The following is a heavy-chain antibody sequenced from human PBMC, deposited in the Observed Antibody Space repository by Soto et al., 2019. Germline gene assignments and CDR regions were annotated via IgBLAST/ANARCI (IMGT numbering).Heavy chain of an antibody. D-gene: IGHD1-7*01. J-gene: IGHJ6*03. CDR1: GFTFSSYW. CDR3: ARAAGTNPSSHYYYMDA. Sequence: GGSLRLSCAASGFTFSSYWMHWVRQAPGKGLVWVSRINSDGSSTSYADSVKGRFTISRDNAKNTLYLQMNSLRAEDTAVYYCARAAGTNPSSHYYYMDAWGKGPTVTV. V-gene: IGHV3-74*01. CDR2: INSDGSST.